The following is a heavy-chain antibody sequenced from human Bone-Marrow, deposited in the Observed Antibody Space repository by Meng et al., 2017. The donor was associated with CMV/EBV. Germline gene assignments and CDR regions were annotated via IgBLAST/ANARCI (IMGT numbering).Heavy chain of an antibody. D-gene: IGHD3-3*01. CDR3: ARSKRITIFGVVIMGRGAFDP. CDR1: GGSFSGYY. CDR2: INHSGST. J-gene: IGHJ5*02. V-gene: IGHV4-34*01. Sequence: SETLSLTCAVYGGSFSGYYWSWIRQPPGKGLEWIGEINHSGSTNYNPSLKSRVTISVDTSKNQFSLKLSSVTAADTAVYYCARSKRITIFGVVIMGRGAFDPWGQGTLVNVSS.